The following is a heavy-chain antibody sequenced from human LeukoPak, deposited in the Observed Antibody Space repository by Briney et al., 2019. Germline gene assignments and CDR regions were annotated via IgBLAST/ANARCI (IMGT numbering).Heavy chain of an antibody. V-gene: IGHV3-30*02. CDR2: IRYDGRNK. D-gene: IGHD3-22*01. J-gene: IGHJ4*02. Sequence: GGPLRLSCAASGFSFSDYAMHWVRQAPGKGLEWLTFIRYDGRNKYYADSLKGRFTISRDDSKNKLYLQMNRLRADDTAVYYCARVAFVISGYYPLDYWGQGTLVTVSS. CDR3: ARVAFVISGYYPLDY. CDR1: GFSFSDYA.